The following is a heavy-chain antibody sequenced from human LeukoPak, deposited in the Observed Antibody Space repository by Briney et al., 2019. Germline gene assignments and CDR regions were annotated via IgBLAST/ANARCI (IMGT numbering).Heavy chain of an antibody. CDR2: ISSSGRTI. CDR1: GFTFSDYY. J-gene: IGHJ4*02. Sequence: PGGSLRLSCAASGFTFSDYYMSWIRQAPGEGLEWLSCISSSGRTIYYADSVKGRFTISRDNAKNSLYLQMSSLRVEDTAVYYCARWRGGMGLLNPPYFDYWGLGTLVTVSS. D-gene: IGHD3-3*01. V-gene: IGHV3-11*04. CDR3: ARWRGGMGLLNPPYFDY.